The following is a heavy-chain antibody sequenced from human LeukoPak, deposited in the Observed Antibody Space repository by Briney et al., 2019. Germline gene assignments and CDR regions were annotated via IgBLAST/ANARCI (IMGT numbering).Heavy chain of an antibody. CDR1: GGSISSYY. J-gene: IGHJ5*02. Sequence: SETLSLTCTVSGGSISSYYWSWIRQPPGKGLEWIGYIYYSGSTNYNPSLKSRVTISVDTSKNQFSLKLSSVTAADTAVYYCARRGVRSGFNWFDPWGQGTLVTVPS. CDR2: IYYSGST. D-gene: IGHD3-22*01. V-gene: IGHV4-59*08. CDR3: ARRGVRSGFNWFDP.